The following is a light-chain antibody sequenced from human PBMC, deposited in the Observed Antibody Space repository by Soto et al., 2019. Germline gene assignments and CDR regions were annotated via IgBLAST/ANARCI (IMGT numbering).Light chain of an antibody. CDR2: KAS. CDR3: QQYNSYSPT. V-gene: IGKV1-5*03. Sequence: DIQITQSRSTLSASVGDRVTITCRSSQSISTWLAWYQQEPGKAPKLLIHKASSLQSGVPSRFSGSGSGTDFTLTISSLHPDDFATYYCQQYNSYSPTLGQGTKVDIK. CDR1: QSISTW. J-gene: IGKJ1*01.